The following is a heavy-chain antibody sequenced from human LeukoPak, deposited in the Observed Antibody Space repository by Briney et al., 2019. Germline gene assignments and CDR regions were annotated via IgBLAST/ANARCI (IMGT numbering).Heavy chain of an antibody. Sequence: ASVKVSCKASGYTFTSYGISWVRQAPGQGLEWMGLISAYNGNTNYAQKLQGRVTMTTDTSTSTAYMELRSLRSDDTAVYYCARVLIAAAGTGGEWFDPWGQGTLVTVSS. D-gene: IGHD6-13*01. CDR2: ISAYNGNT. CDR3: ARVLIAAAGTGGEWFDP. V-gene: IGHV1-18*01. J-gene: IGHJ5*02. CDR1: GYTFTSYG.